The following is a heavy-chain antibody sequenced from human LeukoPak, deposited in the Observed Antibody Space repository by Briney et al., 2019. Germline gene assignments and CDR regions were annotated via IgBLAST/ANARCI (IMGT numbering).Heavy chain of an antibody. CDR3: ARKGAYSGIDF. CDR1: GGSISNSNYY. Sequence: PSETLSLTCTVSGGSISNSNYYWDWIRQPPGKGLEWIRSIYRSGSTYYNPSLKSRVTISVDTSKNQFSLILSPVTAADTAVYYCARKGAYSGIDFWGQGTLVTVSS. V-gene: IGHV4-39*01. D-gene: IGHD5-12*01. J-gene: IGHJ4*02. CDR2: IYRSGST.